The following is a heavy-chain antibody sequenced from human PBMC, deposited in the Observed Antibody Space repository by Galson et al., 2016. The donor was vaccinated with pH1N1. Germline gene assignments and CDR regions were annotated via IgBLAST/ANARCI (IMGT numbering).Heavy chain of an antibody. CDR1: GGTFSFYS. Sequence: SVKVSCKASGGTFSFYSFSWLRQAPGQGLEWMGGIIPIFGTPNYAQKFQGRVAITADESSSTAYMELSSLRSEDTAVYYCASHSLRDGYNLYYFDYWGQGTLVTVPS. J-gene: IGHJ4*02. D-gene: IGHD5-24*01. CDR2: IIPIFGTP. V-gene: IGHV1-69*13. CDR3: ASHSLRDGYNLYYFDY.